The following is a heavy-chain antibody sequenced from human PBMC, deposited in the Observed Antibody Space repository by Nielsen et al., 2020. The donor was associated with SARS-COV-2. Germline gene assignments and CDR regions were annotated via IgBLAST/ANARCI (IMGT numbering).Heavy chain of an antibody. CDR3: ARLGGIAAAGFGMDV. J-gene: IGHJ6*02. CDR2: IYPGDSDT. V-gene: IGHV5-51*01. Sequence: VRQAPGKGLEWMGIIYPGDSDTRYSPSFQGQVTISADKSISIAYLQWSSLKASDTAMYYCARLGGIAAAGFGMDVWGQGTTVTVSS. D-gene: IGHD6-13*01.